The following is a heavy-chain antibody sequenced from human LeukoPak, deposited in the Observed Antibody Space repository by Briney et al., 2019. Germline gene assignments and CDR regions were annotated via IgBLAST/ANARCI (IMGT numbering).Heavy chain of an antibody. CDR2: LYYSGST. J-gene: IGHJ6*02. V-gene: IGHV4-31*03. CDR1: GGSISSGGYY. Sequence: SQTLSLTCTVAGGSISSGGYYWSWIRQHPGNDLQWIGYLYYSGSTYYNPSLKSRVTISVDTSKNQFSLKLSSVTAADTAVYYCARDPVLRYFDWSRTCCYYGMDVWGQGTTVTVSS. CDR3: ARDPVLRYFDWSRTCCYYGMDV. D-gene: IGHD3-9*01.